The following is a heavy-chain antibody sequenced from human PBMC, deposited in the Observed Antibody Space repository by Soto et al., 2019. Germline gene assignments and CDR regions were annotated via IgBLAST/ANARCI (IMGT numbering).Heavy chain of an antibody. CDR3: ARPQFYSGWGRYNNLMCDP. V-gene: IGHV4-38-2*01. CDR1: GYSISLGYY. D-gene: IGHD3-16*01. J-gene: IGHJ5*02. CDR2: IYHSGNT. Sequence: SETLSLTCAVSGYSISLGYYWGWIRQPPGKGLEWIGSIYHSGNTYYNPSLKSRVSISLDTSKNHFSLELTSVTAADTAVYYCARPQFYSGWGRYNNLMCDPWGQGTQVTFSS.